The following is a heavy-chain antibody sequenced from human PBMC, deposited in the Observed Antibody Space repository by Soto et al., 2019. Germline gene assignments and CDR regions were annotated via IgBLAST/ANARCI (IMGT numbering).Heavy chain of an antibody. V-gene: IGHV5-10-1*01. J-gene: IGHJ4*02. CDR1: GYSFAGYW. D-gene: IGHD3-22*01. CDR2: IDPSHSQT. CDR3: ARQIYDSDTGPNFQYYFDS. Sequence: GESLKISCKGSGYSFAGYWITWVRQKPGKGLEWMGRIDPSHSQTYYSPSFRGHVTISATKSITTVFLQWSSLRASDTAMYYCARQIYDSDTGPNFQYYFDSWGQGTPVTLSS.